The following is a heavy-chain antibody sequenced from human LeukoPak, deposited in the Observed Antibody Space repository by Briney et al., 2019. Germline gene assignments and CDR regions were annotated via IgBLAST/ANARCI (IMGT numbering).Heavy chain of an antibody. V-gene: IGHV3-23*01. D-gene: IGHD6-19*01. CDR3: AVSSGWSN. CDR1: GFTFSRYG. CDR2: ISGSGGRT. Sequence: GGSLRLSCAASGFTFSRYGMSWLRQAPGKGLEGVSAISGSGGRTYYADSVKGRLTSSRDNSTDTLYLQTNSLRAEDTAVYYCAVSSGWSNWGQGTLVTVSS. J-gene: IGHJ4*02.